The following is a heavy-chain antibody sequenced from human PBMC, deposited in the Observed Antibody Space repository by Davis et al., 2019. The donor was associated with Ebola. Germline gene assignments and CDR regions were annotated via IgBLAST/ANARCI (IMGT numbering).Heavy chain of an antibody. CDR1: GFTASSNY. CDR2: IYSGGST. V-gene: IGHV3-66*01. D-gene: IGHD1-1*01. Sequence: PGGSLRLSCAASGFTASSNYMSWVRQAPGKGLEWVSVIYSGGSTYYADSVKGRFTISRDNSKNTLYLQMNSLRAEDTAVYYCARDKRYTFDYWGQGTLVTVSS. CDR3: ARDKRYTFDY. J-gene: IGHJ4*02.